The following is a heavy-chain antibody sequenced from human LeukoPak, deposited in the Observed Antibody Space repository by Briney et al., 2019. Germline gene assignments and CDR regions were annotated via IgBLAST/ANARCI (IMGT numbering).Heavy chain of an antibody. J-gene: IGHJ4*02. D-gene: IGHD3-22*01. CDR3: ARASTRDSSGYYLSSVDFDY. Sequence: GGSLRLSCAASGFTFSSFGMHWVRQAPGKGLVWVSRINSDGSSTSYADSVKGRFTISRDNAKNTLYLQMNSLRAEDTAVYYCARASTRDSSGYYLSSVDFDYWGQGTLVTVSS. CDR2: INSDGSST. CDR1: GFTFSSFG. V-gene: IGHV3-74*01.